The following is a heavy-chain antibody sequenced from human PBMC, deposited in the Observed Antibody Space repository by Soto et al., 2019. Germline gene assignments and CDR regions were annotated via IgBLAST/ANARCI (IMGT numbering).Heavy chain of an antibody. Sequence: ETLSLTXXVSGGSMSSYYWTWLRXSPGRGLEWIGYISYSGSTYYNPSLKSRVTISADTSKNQFSLRMNSMIAADTAVYYCARADPDASVGYWGQGTLVTVSS. CDR3: ARADPDASVGY. CDR2: ISYSGST. V-gene: IGHV4-59*01. J-gene: IGHJ4*02. D-gene: IGHD2-15*01. CDR1: GGSMSSYY.